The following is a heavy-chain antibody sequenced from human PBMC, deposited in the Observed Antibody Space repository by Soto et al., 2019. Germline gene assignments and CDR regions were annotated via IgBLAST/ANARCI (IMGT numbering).Heavy chain of an antibody. CDR2: ISYDGSNK. CDR3: ARDPSIAADDYYYYGMDV. CDR1: GVNFGSYG. V-gene: IGHV3-30-3*01. J-gene: IGHJ6*02. D-gene: IGHD6-6*01. Sequence: GGSQRLSSTASGVNFGSYGIRWVRQAQGKGLEWVAVISYDGSNKYYADSVKGRFTISRDNSKNTLYLQMNSLRAEDTAVYYCARDPSIAADDYYYYGMDVWGQGTTVTVSS.